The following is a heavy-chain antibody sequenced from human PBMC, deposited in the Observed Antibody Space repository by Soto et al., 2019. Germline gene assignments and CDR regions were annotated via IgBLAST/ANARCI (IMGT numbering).Heavy chain of an antibody. CDR1: GFSLSATGVG. J-gene: IGHJ4*02. D-gene: IGHD3-10*02. CDR3: AHRYVERGLSGFPN. CDR2: IYWDDDK. V-gene: IGHV2-5*02. Sequence: QITLKESGPTLVKPTQTLTLTCTFSGFSLSATGVGVGWIRQPPGKALEWLALIYWDDDKYYSPSLRSRLTIXXXTXXNQVVLTMTNMDPVDTATYYCAHRYVERGLSGFPNWGQGTLVTVSS.